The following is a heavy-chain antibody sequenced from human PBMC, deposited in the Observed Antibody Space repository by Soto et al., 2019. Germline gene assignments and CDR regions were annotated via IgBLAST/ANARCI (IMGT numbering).Heavy chain of an antibody. D-gene: IGHD6-13*01. CDR2: IGADGVTT. CDR3: AKKQKLTAGDVFFDY. Sequence: PGGSLRLSCAASGFTFSSYTMSWVRQPPGKGLEWVSVIGADGVTTYFADSVKGRFTISRDNFKNTMSLQMNSLRAEDTAVYYCAKKQKLTAGDVFFDYWGQGTPVTGSS. V-gene: IGHV3-23*01. CDR1: GFTFSSYT. J-gene: IGHJ4*02.